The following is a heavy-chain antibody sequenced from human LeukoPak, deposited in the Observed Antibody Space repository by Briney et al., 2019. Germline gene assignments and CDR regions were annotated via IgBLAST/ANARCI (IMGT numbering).Heavy chain of an antibody. CDR1: GFTFSSYA. D-gene: IGHD3-10*01. CDR3: ATHLLTMVRGVITLYYFDY. Sequence: RGGSLRLSCAASGFTFSSYAMSWVRQAPGKGLEWVSAISGSGGSTYYADSVKGRFTIYRDNSKNTLYLQMNSLRAEDTAVYYCATHLLTMVRGVITLYYFDYWGQGTLVTVSS. V-gene: IGHV3-23*01. CDR2: ISGSGGST. J-gene: IGHJ4*02.